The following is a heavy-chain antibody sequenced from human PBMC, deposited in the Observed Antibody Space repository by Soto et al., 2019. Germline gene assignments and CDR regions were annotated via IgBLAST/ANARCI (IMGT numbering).Heavy chain of an antibody. V-gene: IGHV4-31*03. CDR3: AREGGIVGATAADY. Sequence: QVQLQESGPGLVKPSQTLSLTCTVSGGSISSGGYYWSWIRQHPGKGLEWIGYIYYSRSTNYNPSLTSRVTISVVTSKNQFSLKLSSVTAADSAVYYCAREGGIVGATAADYWGQGTLVTVSS. CDR1: GGSISSGGYY. D-gene: IGHD1-26*01. CDR2: IYYSRST. J-gene: IGHJ4*02.